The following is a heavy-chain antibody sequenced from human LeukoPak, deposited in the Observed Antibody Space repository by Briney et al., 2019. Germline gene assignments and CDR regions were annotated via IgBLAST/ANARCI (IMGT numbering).Heavy chain of an antibody. Sequence: GGSLRLSCAASGFTFSSSGMHWVRQAPGKGLEWVAVVSYDGSNKYYADSVKGRFTISRDNSKNTLYLQMNSLRAEDTAVYYCARDNDGAAAGSFDYWGQGTLVTVSS. D-gene: IGHD6-13*01. CDR3: ARDNDGAAAGSFDY. J-gene: IGHJ4*02. CDR2: VSYDGSNK. V-gene: IGHV3-30*19. CDR1: GFTFSSSG.